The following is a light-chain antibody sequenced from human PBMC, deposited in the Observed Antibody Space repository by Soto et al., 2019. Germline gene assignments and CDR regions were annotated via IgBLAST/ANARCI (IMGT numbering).Light chain of an antibody. CDR2: DVS. Sequence: QSALTQPASVSGSPGQSIASSCTGTSSDVGGYNYVSWYQQHPGKAPKLMIYDVSNRPSGVSDRFSGSKSGNTASLTISRLQAEDEADYYCTSYTSSSTYVFGTGTKVTVL. CDR1: SSDVGGYNY. J-gene: IGLJ1*01. V-gene: IGLV2-14*01. CDR3: TSYTSSSTYV.